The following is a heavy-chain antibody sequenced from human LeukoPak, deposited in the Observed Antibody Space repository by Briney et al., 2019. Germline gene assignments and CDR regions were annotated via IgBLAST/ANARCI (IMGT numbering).Heavy chain of an antibody. CDR3: ARDLVVAAKGVY. D-gene: IGHD2-15*01. CDR2: INPNSGGT. CDR1: GYTFTGYY. J-gene: IGHJ4*02. Sequence: ASVKVSCKASGYTFTGYYMHWVRQAPGQGLEWMGWINPNSGGTNYAQKFQGRVTMTRDTSISTAYMELGRLRSDDTAVYYCARDLVVAAKGVYWGQGTLVTVSS. V-gene: IGHV1-2*02.